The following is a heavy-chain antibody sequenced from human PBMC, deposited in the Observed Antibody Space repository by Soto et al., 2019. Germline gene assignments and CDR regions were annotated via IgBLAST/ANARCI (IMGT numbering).Heavy chain of an antibody. J-gene: IGHJ6*02. CDR3: AGGTIYYYYGMDV. CDR2: ITRSGST. D-gene: IGHD3-10*01. V-gene: IGHV4-4*02. Sequence: SETLSLTCAVFGDSMDNNRWWSWVRQPPGKGLEWIGEITRSGSTNYNPSLKSRVTISVDTSKNQFSLKLSSVTAADTAVYYCAGGTIYYYYGMDVWGQGTTVTVSS. CDR1: GDSMDNNRW.